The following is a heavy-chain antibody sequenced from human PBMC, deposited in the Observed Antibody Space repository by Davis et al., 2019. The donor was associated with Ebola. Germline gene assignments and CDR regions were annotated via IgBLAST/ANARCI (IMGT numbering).Heavy chain of an antibody. J-gene: IGHJ5*02. CDR3: AREGLWFGEAANWFDP. CDR1: GYTFTGYY. V-gene: IGHV1-2*06. CDR2: INPNSGGT. D-gene: IGHD3-10*01. Sequence: AASVKVSCKASGYTFTGYYMHWVRQAPGQGLEWMGRINPNSGGTNYAQKFQGRVTMTRDTSISTAYMELHRLRSDDTAVYYCAREGLWFGEAANWFDPWGQGTLVTVSS.